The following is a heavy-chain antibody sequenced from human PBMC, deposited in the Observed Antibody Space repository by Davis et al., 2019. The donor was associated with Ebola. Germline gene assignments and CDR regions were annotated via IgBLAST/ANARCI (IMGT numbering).Heavy chain of an antibody. CDR1: GGSFSGYY. Sequence: MPSETLSLTCAVYGGSFSGYYWSWIRQPPGKGLEWIGEINHSGSTNYNPSLKSRVTISVDTSKNQFSLKLSSVTAADTAVYYCARGPTTSGLDYWDQGTLVTVSS. V-gene: IGHV4-34*01. CDR2: INHSGST. D-gene: IGHD1-7*01. CDR3: ARGPTTSGLDY. J-gene: IGHJ4*02.